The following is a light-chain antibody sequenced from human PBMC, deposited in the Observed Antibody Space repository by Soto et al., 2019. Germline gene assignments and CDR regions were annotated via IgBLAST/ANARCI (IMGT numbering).Light chain of an antibody. CDR1: QSININ. V-gene: IGKV3-15*01. Sequence: EIGMTQSPATLSVSPGDRATLSCRASQSININLAWYQQKPGRAPRLLIYGTSTRATGIPARFSGSGSGTEFTLTISSLQSEDFAVYYCQQYNKWPRTFGQGTKVEIK. J-gene: IGKJ1*01. CDR2: GTS. CDR3: QQYNKWPRT.